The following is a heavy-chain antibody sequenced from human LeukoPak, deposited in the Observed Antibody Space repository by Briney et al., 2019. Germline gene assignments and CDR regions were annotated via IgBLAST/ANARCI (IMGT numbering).Heavy chain of an antibody. CDR2: TYYRSKWYN. J-gene: IGHJ4*02. V-gene: IGHV6-1*01. CDR1: GDSVSSNSAA. CDR3: ARFEYYYGSGSYYRAGDY. Sequence: SQTLSLTCAISGDSVSSNSAAWNWIRQSPSRGLEWLGRTYYRSKWYNDYAVSVKSRITINPDTSKNQFSLKLSSVTAADTAVYYCARFEYYYGSGSYYRAGDYWGQGTLVTVSS. D-gene: IGHD3-10*01.